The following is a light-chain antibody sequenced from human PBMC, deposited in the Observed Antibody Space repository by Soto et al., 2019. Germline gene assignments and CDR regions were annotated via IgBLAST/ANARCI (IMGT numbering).Light chain of an antibody. J-gene: IGKJ4*01. CDR2: DAS. CDR1: QTVSSY. CDR3: QQRSDWLT. V-gene: IGKV3-11*01. Sequence: ETVLTQSPATLSLSPGERATLSCRASQTVSSYLAWYQQKPGQAPRLLIYDASNRATGIPARFSGSGSGTDFTLTISSLEPEDFAVYYCQQRSDWLTFGGGTKVEIK.